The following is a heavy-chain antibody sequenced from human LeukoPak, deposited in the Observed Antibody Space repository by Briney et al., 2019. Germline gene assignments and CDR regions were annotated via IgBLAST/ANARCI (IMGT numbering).Heavy chain of an antibody. Sequence: SSETLSLTCTVSGGSISSSSYYSGWIRQPPGRGLEWIGSIYYSGSTYYNPSLKSRVTISVDTSKNQFSLKLCSVTAADTAVYYCARDRIAARPYYFDCWGQGTLVTVSS. CDR1: GGSISSSSYY. V-gene: IGHV4-39*02. CDR3: ARDRIAARPYYFDC. J-gene: IGHJ4*02. D-gene: IGHD6-6*01. CDR2: IYYSGST.